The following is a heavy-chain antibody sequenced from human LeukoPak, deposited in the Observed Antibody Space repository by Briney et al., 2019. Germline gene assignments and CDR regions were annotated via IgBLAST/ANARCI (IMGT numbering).Heavy chain of an antibody. Sequence: SETLSLTCTVFGGSISSYYWSWIRQPPGKGLEWIGYIYYSGSTNYNPSLKSRVTISVDTSKNQFSLKLSSVTAADTAVYYCARVEMATIRDWGQGTLVTVSS. CDR2: IYYSGST. V-gene: IGHV4-59*01. D-gene: IGHD5-24*01. CDR3: ARVEMATIRD. J-gene: IGHJ4*02. CDR1: GGSISSYY.